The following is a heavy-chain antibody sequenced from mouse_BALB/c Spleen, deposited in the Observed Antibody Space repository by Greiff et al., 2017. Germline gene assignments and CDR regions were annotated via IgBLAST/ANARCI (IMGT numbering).Heavy chain of an antibody. CDR3: ARDGGY. Sequence: IYYADTVTGRFTISRENAKNTLYLEMSSLRSEDTAMYYCARDGGYWGQGTLVTVSA. V-gene: IGHV5-15*02. J-gene: IGHJ3*01. CDR2: I.